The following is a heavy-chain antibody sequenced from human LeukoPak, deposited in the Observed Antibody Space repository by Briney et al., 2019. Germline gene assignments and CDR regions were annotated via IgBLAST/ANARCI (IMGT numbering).Heavy chain of an antibody. CDR3: AKGKVYANIFDY. V-gene: IGHV3-30*18. CDR1: GFTFSSYG. Sequence: GGSLRLSCAASGFTFSSYGMHWVRQAPGKGLEWVAVISYDGSNKYYADSVKGRFTISRDNSKNTLYLQMNSLRAEDTAVYYCAKGKVYANIFDYWGQGTLVTVSS. J-gene: IGHJ4*02. CDR2: ISYDGSNK. D-gene: IGHD2-8*01.